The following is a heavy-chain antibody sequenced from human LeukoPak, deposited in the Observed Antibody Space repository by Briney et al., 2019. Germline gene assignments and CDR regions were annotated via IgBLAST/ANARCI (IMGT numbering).Heavy chain of an antibody. CDR2: IYYSGST. CDR1: GGSISSSSYY. CDR3: ASRPYSSGWYDY. Sequence: SETLSLTCTASGGSISSSSYYWGWIRQPPGKGLEWIGSIYYSGSTYYNPSLKSRVTISVDTSKNQFSLKLSSVTAADTAVYYCASRPYSSGWYDYWGQGTLVTVSS. V-gene: IGHV4-39*07. D-gene: IGHD6-19*01. J-gene: IGHJ4*02.